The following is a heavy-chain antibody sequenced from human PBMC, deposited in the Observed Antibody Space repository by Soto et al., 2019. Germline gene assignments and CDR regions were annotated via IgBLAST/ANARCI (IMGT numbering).Heavy chain of an antibody. Sequence: GSLRLSCAASGFTFSSYSMNWIRQSPGKGLEWIGSVYYTGSSYYNPSLRGRVTISIDTSKNQFFLKLNSVTAADTAVYYCARLNSGPGDYWGQGTLVTVSS. V-gene: IGHV4-39*01. CDR3: ARLNSGPGDY. CDR2: VYYTGSS. J-gene: IGHJ4*02. CDR1: GFTFSSYS.